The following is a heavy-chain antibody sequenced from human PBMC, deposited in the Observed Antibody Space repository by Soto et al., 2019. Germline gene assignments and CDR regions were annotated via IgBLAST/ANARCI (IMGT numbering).Heavy chain of an antibody. CDR1: GGSISSGGYY. V-gene: IGHV4-31*03. CDR2: IYCSAST. Sequence: PSETLSLTCTVSGGSISSGGYYWSRIPQRPGMGLEGIGYIYCSASTYYNPSRKGRVTISVDTSKNQFSLKLSSVPAADTAVYYYARGRELSGMDVWGQGTTVTVSS. D-gene: IGHD3-16*02. J-gene: IGHJ6*02. CDR3: ARGRELSGMDV.